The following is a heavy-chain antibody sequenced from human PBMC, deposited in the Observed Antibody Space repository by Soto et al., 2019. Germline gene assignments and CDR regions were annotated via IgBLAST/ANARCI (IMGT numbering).Heavy chain of an antibody. CDR2: IIPILGIA. D-gene: IGHD2-15*01. J-gene: IGHJ4*02. CDR1: GGTFSSYT. V-gene: IGHV1-69*02. CDR3: ATLAATCPLGY. Sequence: QVQLVQSGAEVKKPGSSVKVSCKASGGTFSSYTISWVRQAPGQGLEWMGRIIPILGIANYAQKFQGRVTITADKSMSTAYMELSSLRSEDTAVDYCATLAATCPLGYWGQGTLVTVSS.